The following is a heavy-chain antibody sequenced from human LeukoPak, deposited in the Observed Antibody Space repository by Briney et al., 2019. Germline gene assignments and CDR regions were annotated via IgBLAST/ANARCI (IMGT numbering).Heavy chain of an antibody. V-gene: IGHV4-59*01. CDR1: GGSISSYY. CDR3: ARGRTFDN. CDR2: IYDRGST. J-gene: IGHJ4*02. Sequence: SETLSLTCTVSGGSISSYYWSWIRQPPGKGLEWIGNIYDRGSTKYNPSLKSRVTISVDTSKNQFSLRLSSGTAADTAVYYCARGRTFDNWGQGTLVTVSS.